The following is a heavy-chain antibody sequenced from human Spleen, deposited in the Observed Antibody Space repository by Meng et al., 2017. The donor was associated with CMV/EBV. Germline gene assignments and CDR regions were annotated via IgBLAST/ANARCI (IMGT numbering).Heavy chain of an antibody. CDR1: GFSFSNYG. CDR3: ARDVAGSGIYPDY. D-gene: IGHD3-10*01. V-gene: IGHV3-30*02. CDR2: IPHDGGDE. J-gene: IGHJ4*02. Sequence: GESLKISCSASGFSFSNYGFYWLRQAPGLGLEWVAFIPHDGGDELYVASVKGRFTISRDNSKNTVFLQMNHVRFEDTAIYFCARDVAGSGIYPDYWGQGTLVTVSS.